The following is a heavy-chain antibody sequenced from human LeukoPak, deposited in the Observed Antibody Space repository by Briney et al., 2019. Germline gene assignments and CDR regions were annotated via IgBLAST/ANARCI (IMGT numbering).Heavy chain of an antibody. CDR2: ISYDGSNK. V-gene: IGHV3-30*14. J-gene: IGHJ6*02. CDR1: GFTFSSYA. CDR3: ARLWGLYYYGMDV. D-gene: IGHD3-16*01. Sequence: GGSLRLSCAASGFTFSSYAMRWVRQAPGKGLEWVAVISYDGSNKYYADSVKGRFTISRDNSKNTLYLQMNSLRAEDTAVYYCARLWGLYYYGMDVWGQGTTVTVSS.